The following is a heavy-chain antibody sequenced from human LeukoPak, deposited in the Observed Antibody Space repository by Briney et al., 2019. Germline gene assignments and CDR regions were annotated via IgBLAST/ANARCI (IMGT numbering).Heavy chain of an antibody. V-gene: IGHV3-23*01. CDR2: IIPSGHTT. D-gene: IGHD2-2*01. CDR3: AKDRHAPGRYCSSVTCFPFDP. J-gene: IGHJ5*02. CDR1: GFTFSSHG. Sequence: GGTLRLSCAASGFTFSSHGMNWVRQAPGKGLEWVSGIIPSGHTTYYADSVRGRFTISRDNSKSTLYLQMNSLRAEDTAVYYCAKDRHAPGRYCSSVTCFPFDPWGQGTLVTVSS.